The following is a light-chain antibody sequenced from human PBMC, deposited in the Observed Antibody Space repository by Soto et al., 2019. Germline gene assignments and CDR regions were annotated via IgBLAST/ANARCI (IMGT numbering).Light chain of an antibody. Sequence: DLQMTQSPSSLSASVGDRVTITCRASQSISSYLSWYQQKPGKAPKLVISDAFSLQSGVPSRFSGSGSGTDFTLTISSLQPEDFATYYCLQSYSAPLTFGGGTKVETK. V-gene: IGKV1-39*01. CDR1: QSISSY. CDR3: LQSYSAPLT. J-gene: IGKJ4*01. CDR2: DAF.